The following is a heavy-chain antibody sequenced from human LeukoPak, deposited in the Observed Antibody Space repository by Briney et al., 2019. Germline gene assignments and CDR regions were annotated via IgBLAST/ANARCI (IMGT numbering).Heavy chain of an antibody. D-gene: IGHD3-9*01. J-gene: IGHJ5*02. CDR2: VYYSGST. V-gene: IGHV4-59*08. CDR3: ARHVPVYYDLLPGGWFDP. CDR1: GGSISSYY. Sequence: SETLSLTCTVSGGSISSYYWSWIRQPPGKGLEWIGYVYYSGSTNYNPSLKSRVTISVDTSKNQFSLKLSSVPAADTAVYYCARHVPVYYDLLPGGWFDPWGQGTLVTVSS.